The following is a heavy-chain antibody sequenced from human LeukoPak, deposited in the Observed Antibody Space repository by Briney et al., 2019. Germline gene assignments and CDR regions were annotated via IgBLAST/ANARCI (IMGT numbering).Heavy chain of an antibody. J-gene: IGHJ4*02. V-gene: IGHV3-23*01. CDR1: GFTFKNYG. CDR2: ISGGGRNA. Sequence: GGSLRLSCSGSGFTFKNYGISWVRQATGQGLQWVSVISGGGRNAFYADSVKGRFAISRDNSKNTVYLQMYSLRAEDTAVYYCAKRGTYSSSWGLDYWGQGTLVTVSS. D-gene: IGHD6-13*01. CDR3: AKRGTYSSSWGLDY.